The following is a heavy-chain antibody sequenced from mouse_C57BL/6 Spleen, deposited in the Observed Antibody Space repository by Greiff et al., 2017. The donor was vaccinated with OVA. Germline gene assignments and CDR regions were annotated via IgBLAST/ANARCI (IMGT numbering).Heavy chain of an antibody. D-gene: IGHD1-1*01. J-gene: IGHJ4*01. CDR2: IWTGGGT. CDR3: ASFYYDGSSYHAMDY. V-gene: IGHV2-9-1*01. Sequence: VQVVESGPGLVAPSQSLSITCTVSGFSLTSYAISWVRQPPGKGLEWLGVIWTGGGTNYKSARNSRLSISKDNSKSQLFLKRNSLQSDDTARLYCASFYYDGSSYHAMDYRGQGTSVT. CDR1: GFSLTSYA.